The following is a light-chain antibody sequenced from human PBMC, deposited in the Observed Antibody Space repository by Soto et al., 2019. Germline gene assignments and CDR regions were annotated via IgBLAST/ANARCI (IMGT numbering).Light chain of an antibody. CDR3: QQYNSWPLT. V-gene: IGKV3-15*01. Sequence: EIVMTQSPATLSVSPGERATLSCRASQSVSSNLAWYQQKPGQAPRLLIYGASTRATGIPARFSGSGSGTEFTLTISSLQSEGFAVYYCQQYNSWPLTFGGGTKVDIK. CDR2: GAS. J-gene: IGKJ4*01. CDR1: QSVSSN.